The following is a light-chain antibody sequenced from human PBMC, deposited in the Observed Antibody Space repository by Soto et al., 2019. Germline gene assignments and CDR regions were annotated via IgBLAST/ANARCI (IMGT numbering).Light chain of an antibody. J-gene: IGKJ1*01. CDR1: QSIITS. Sequence: DIQMTQSPSPLSASVGDRVTITCRASQSIITSLAWYQQKPGKAPKLLIYKASNLQSGVPSRFSGSGSGPEFTLTISSLQPDDFAAYYCQQYNSYWTFGQGTKVDI. CDR2: KAS. V-gene: IGKV1-5*03. CDR3: QQYNSYWT.